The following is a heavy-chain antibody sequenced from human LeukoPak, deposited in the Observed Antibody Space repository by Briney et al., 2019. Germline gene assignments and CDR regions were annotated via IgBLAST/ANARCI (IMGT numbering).Heavy chain of an antibody. CDR1: GYTFTGYY. CDR3: ARDAATYRYNWNDAPFDY. Sequence: ASVKVSCKASGYTFTGYYMHWVRQAPGQGLEWMVWINPNSGGTNYAQKFQGRVTMTRDTSISPAYMELSRLRSDDTAVYYCARDAATYRYNWNDAPFDYWGQGTLVTVSS. V-gene: IGHV1-2*02. D-gene: IGHD1-1*01. J-gene: IGHJ4*02. CDR2: INPNSGGT.